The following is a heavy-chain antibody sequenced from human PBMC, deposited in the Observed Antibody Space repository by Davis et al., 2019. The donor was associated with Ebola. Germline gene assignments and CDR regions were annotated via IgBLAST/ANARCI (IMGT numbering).Heavy chain of an antibody. J-gene: IGHJ6*02. CDR1: GFRISTNH. CDR2: ISSGGKNK. D-gene: IGHD3-3*01. CDR3: ARIWGGYYYYYYGMDV. Sequence: GESLKISCAASGFRISTNHMSWVRQAPGKGLEWVSYISSGGKNKYYADYVKGRFTISRDNAKNSLYLQMNSLRDEDTAVYYCARIWGGYYYYYYGMDVWGQGTTVTVSS. V-gene: IGHV3-48*02.